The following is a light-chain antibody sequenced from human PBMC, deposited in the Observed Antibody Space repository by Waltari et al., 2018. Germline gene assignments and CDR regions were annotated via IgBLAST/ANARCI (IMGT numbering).Light chain of an antibody. CDR3: GSYADSSTFL. Sequence: QSALTQPPSASGSPGQPVTLSCTETSGDVGTYDYVSWYQQYPGKPPRVLIYEVTKRPSGVPGRFSGSKSGNTASLTVSGLQAEDEASYYCGSYADSSTFLFGGGTKLTVL. CDR2: EVT. V-gene: IGLV2-8*01. J-gene: IGLJ2*01. CDR1: SGDVGTYDY.